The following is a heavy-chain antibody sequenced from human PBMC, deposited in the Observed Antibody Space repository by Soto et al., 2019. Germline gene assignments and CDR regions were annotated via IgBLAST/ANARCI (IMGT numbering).Heavy chain of an antibody. CDR3: ARGRYYDSSGYPNWYFDL. V-gene: IGHV1-69*13. CDR1: GGTFSSYA. J-gene: IGHJ2*01. D-gene: IGHD3-22*01. Sequence: SVKVSCKASGGTFSSYAISWVRQAPGQGLEWMGGIIPIFGTANYARNFQGRVTINADESTGTAYMELSSLRSEDTAVYYCARGRYYDSSGYPNWYFDLWGRGTLVTVSS. CDR2: IIPIFGTA.